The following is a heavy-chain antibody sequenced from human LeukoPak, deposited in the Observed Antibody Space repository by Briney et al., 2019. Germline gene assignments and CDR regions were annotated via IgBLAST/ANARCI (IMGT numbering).Heavy chain of an antibody. J-gene: IGHJ5*02. CDR3: ARVLGRYCTGGVCYWYWFDP. CDR1: GYTFTSYG. Sequence: ASAKVSCMASGYTFTSYGVSWVRPALGQGVEWRGWISAYNGNTNYAQKLQGRVTMTTDTSTSTAYMELRSLRSDDTAVYYCARVLGRYCTGGVCYWYWFDPWGQGTLVTVSS. D-gene: IGHD2-8*02. V-gene: IGHV1-18*01. CDR2: ISAYNGNT.